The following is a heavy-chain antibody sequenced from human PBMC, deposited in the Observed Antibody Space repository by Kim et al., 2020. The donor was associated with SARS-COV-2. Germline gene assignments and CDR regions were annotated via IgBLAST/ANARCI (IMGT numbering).Heavy chain of an antibody. J-gene: IGHJ6*02. CDR2: ISYDGSNK. V-gene: IGHV3-30*18. CDR3: AKDQRRYYGSGNDYGMDV. CDR1: GFTFSSYG. Sequence: GGSLRLSCAASGFTFSSYGMHWVRQAPGKGLEWVAVISYDGSNKYYADSVKGRFTISRDNSKNTLYLQMNSLRAEDTAVYYCAKDQRRYYGSGNDYGMDVWGQGTTVTVSS. D-gene: IGHD3-10*01.